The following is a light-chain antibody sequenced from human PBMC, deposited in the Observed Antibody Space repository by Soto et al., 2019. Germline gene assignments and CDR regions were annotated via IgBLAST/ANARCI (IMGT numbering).Light chain of an antibody. Sequence: DIVMTQSPDSLAVSLGERATINCRSSQSVFYSSNNENYLAWYQQKAGQPPKLLIYWASTRESGVPDRFSGSGSGTDFTLSISSLQAEDVAVYYCQQYYSTPLTFGGGTRVEIK. CDR1: QSVFYSSNNENY. V-gene: IGKV4-1*01. CDR3: QQYYSTPLT. CDR2: WAS. J-gene: IGKJ4*01.